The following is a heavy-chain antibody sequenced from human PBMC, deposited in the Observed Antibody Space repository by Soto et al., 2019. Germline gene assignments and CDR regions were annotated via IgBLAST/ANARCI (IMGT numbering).Heavy chain of an antibody. CDR1: GFTFSSYW. CDR2: IKQDGSEK. D-gene: IGHD3-3*01. CDR3: ARDEADGYDFWSGYSVY. Sequence: GGSLRLSCAASGFTFSSYWMSWVRQAPGKGLEWVANIKQDGSEKYYVDSVKGRFTISRDNAKNSLYLQMNSLRAEDTAVYYCARDEADGYDFWSGYSVYWGQGTLVTVSS. V-gene: IGHV3-7*01. J-gene: IGHJ4*02.